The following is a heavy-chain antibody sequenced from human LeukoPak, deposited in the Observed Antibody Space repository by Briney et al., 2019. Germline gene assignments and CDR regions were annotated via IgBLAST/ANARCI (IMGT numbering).Heavy chain of an antibody. V-gene: IGHV1-3*01. CDR1: GYTFTSYA. CDR2: INAGNGNT. Sequence: ASVKVSCKASGYTFTSYAMHWVRQAPGQRLGWMGWINAGNGNTKYSQKFQGRVTITRDTSASTAYMELSSLRSEDTAVYYCARSGPGGYNLHFDYWGQGTLVTVSS. J-gene: IGHJ4*02. D-gene: IGHD5-24*01. CDR3: ARSGPGGYNLHFDY.